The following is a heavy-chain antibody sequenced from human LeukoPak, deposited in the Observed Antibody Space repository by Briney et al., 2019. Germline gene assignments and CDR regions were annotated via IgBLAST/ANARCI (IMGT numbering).Heavy chain of an antibody. D-gene: IGHD2-15*01. CDR2: INHSGST. J-gene: IGHJ5*02. V-gene: IGHV4-34*01. CDR1: GVSFSGYY. Sequence: SETLSLTCAVYGVSFSGYYWSWIRQPPGKGLEWIGEINHSGSTNYNPSLKSRVTISVDTSKNQFSLKLSSVTAADTAVYYCARVRGYCSGGSCTARFDPWGQGTLVTVSS. CDR3: ARVRGYCSGGSCTARFDP.